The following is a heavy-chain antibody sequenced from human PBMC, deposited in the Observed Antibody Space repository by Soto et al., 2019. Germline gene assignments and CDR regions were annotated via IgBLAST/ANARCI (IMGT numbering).Heavy chain of an antibody. CDR3: ARLPGMHLPMFYFDY. Sequence: SETLSLTFTVSGDSMTTHTYYWSWLRQPPGKGLEWIGTIYYTASTYYNPSLQSRVTISVDTPKNQFSLKVNSVTAADTAVYYCARLPGMHLPMFYFDYWGQGALVTVSS. V-gene: IGHV4-39*01. J-gene: IGHJ4*02. CDR2: IYYTAST. CDR1: GDSMTTHTYY. D-gene: IGHD1-26*01.